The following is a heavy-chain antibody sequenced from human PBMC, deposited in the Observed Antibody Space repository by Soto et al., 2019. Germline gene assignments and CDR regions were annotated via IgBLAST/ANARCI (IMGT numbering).Heavy chain of an antibody. D-gene: IGHD3-9*01. CDR2: IKSDGSST. Sequence: EVQLVESGGGLVQPGGSLRLSCAAHGFLFNTYWMFWVRQAPRKGLLWVSRIKSDGSSTNYADSVKGRFTISRDNAKNTLYLQMTSLRAEDTAVYYCAIGGGDYNYLDYWGQGILVTVSS. CDR1: GFLFNTYW. CDR3: AIGGGDYNYLDY. J-gene: IGHJ4*02. V-gene: IGHV3-74*01.